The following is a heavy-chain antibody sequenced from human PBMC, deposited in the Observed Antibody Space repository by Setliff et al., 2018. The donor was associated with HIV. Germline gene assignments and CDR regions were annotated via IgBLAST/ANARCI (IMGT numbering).Heavy chain of an antibody. J-gene: IGHJ5*02. D-gene: IGHD3-16*01. CDR2: VYHSGTT. Sequence: SETLSLTCAVSGYSISTAYYWGWIRQPPGKGLEWIGSVYHSGTTYYNPSLKSRVTISVDMSNNQFSLKVTSVTAADTAVYYCARTYYEHVWGNSNWFDPWGQGTLVTVSS. V-gene: IGHV4-38-2*01. CDR3: ARTYYEHVWGNSNWFDP. CDR1: GYSISTAYY.